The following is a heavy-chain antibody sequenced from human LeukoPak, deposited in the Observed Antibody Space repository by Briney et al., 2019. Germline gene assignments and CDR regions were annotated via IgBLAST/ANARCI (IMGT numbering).Heavy chain of an antibody. Sequence: GGSLRLSCAASGFTFSGSAMHWVRQASGKGLEWVGRIRGKANTYATAYGESVKGRFTISRDDSKNTAYLQMNSLKTEDTAVYYCTRKEDYYASGNAFAIWGQGTMVTVSS. V-gene: IGHV3-73*01. D-gene: IGHD3-10*01. CDR2: IRGKANTYAT. CDR1: GFTFSGSA. J-gene: IGHJ3*02. CDR3: TRKEDYYASGNAFAI.